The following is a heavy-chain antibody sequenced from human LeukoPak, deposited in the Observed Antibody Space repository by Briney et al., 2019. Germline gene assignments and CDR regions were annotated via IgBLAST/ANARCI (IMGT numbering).Heavy chain of an antibody. CDR1: GGSFSGYY. CDR2: INHSGST. J-gene: IGHJ6*03. D-gene: IGHD2-2*01. V-gene: IGHV4-34*01. Sequence: SSETLSLTCAVYGGSFSGYYWSWIRQPPGKGLEWIGEINHSGSTNYNPSLKSRVTISVDTSKNQFSLKLSSVTAADTAVYYCARHARVRICSSTSCYDYYYYYYMDVWGKGTTVTISS. CDR3: ARHARVRICSSTSCYDYYYYYYMDV.